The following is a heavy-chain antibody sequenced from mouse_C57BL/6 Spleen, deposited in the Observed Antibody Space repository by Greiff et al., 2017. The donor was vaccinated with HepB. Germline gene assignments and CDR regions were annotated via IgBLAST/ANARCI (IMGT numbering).Heavy chain of an antibody. D-gene: IGHD1-1*01. V-gene: IGHV1-64*01. CDR1: GYTFTSYW. Sequence: QVQLQQSGAELVKPGASVKLSCKASGYTFTSYWMHWVKQRPGQGLEWIGMIHPNSGSTNYNEKFKSKATLTVDKSSSTAYMQLSSLTSEDSAVYYCAPITTVQDYFDYWGQGTTLTVSS. CDR2: IHPNSGST. CDR3: APITTVQDYFDY. J-gene: IGHJ2*01.